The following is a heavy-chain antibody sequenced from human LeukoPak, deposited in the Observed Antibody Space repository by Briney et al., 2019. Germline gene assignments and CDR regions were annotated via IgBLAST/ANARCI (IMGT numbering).Heavy chain of an antibody. CDR1: GYSISSGYY. V-gene: IGHV4-38-2*02. D-gene: IGHD1-20*01. Sequence: SETLSLTCTVSGYSISSGYYWGWIRQSPGKGLEWIGSIYHGGSTYYNPSLRSRVIVSVDTSKNQFSLKLSSVTAADTAVYYCARGEGNWHFDYWGQGTLVTVSS. CDR3: ARGEGNWHFDY. CDR2: IYHGGST. J-gene: IGHJ4*02.